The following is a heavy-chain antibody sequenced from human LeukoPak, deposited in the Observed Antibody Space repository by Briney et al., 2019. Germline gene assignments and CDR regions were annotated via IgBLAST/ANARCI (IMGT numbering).Heavy chain of an antibody. V-gene: IGHV4-39*07. CDR2: IYYSGST. D-gene: IGHD3-10*01. CDR1: GGSISSSSYY. Sequence: SETLSLTCTVSGGSISSSSYYWGWIRQPPGKGLGWIGSIYYSGSTYYNPSLKSRVTISVDTSKNQFSLKLSSVTAADTAVYYCARDLKPLYYYGSGSYGMDVWGQGTTVTVSS. CDR3: ARDLKPLYYYGSGSYGMDV. J-gene: IGHJ6*02.